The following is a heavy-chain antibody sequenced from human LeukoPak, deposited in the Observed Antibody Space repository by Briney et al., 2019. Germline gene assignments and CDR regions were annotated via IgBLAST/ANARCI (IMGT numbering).Heavy chain of an antibody. V-gene: IGHV4-4*07. CDR3: ASGIQWTGNNY. CDR1: GVSITSYY. J-gene: IGHJ4*02. D-gene: IGHD3/OR15-3a*01. CDR2: MYLSGET. Sequence: KTSETLSLTCTVSGVSITSYYWSWIRQPAGKGLEWIGRMYLSGETNYNPSLKSRVTMSTDTSKNLFSLKLASATAADTAVYYCASGIQWTGNNYWGQGTLVTVSS.